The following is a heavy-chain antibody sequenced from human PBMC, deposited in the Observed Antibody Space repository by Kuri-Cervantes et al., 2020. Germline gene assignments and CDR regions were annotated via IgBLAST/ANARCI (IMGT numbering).Heavy chain of an antibody. V-gene: IGHV3-21*01. D-gene: IGHD3-10*01. CDR1: GFTFSSYS. CDR3: ARVVGPGFGEDPFDY. J-gene: IGHJ4*02. Sequence: GESLKISCAASGFTFSSYSMNWVRQAPGKGLEWVSSISSSSSYIYYADSVKGRFTISRDNAKNSLYLQMNSLRAEDTAVYYCARVVGPGFGEDPFDYWGQGTLVTVSS. CDR2: ISSSSSYI.